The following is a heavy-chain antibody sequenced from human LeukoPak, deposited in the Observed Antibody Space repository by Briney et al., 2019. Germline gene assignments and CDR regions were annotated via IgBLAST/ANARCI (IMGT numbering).Heavy chain of an antibody. Sequence: SETLSLTCTVSGGSVGSGTYYWYWIRQPPGKGLEWIGYIHYSGSTNYNPSLKTRVTISVDTSKNQFSLKLSSVTAADTAVYYCARIFGSGPGEYTWFDPWGQGTLVTVSS. CDR3: ARIFGSGPGEYTWFDP. CDR1: GGSVGSGTYY. CDR2: IHYSGST. J-gene: IGHJ5*02. V-gene: IGHV4-61*01. D-gene: IGHD3-10*01.